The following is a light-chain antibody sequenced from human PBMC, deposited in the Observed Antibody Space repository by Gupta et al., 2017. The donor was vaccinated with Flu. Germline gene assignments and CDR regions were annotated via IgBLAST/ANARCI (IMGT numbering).Light chain of an antibody. Sequence: QSALTQPASVSGSPGPSITISCTGTSSDVGGYNYVSWYQQHPGKAPKLMIYEVSNRPSGVSNRFSGSKSGNTASLTISGLQAEDEADYYCSSYTSILYVFGTGTKVTVL. CDR3: SSYTSILYV. J-gene: IGLJ1*01. CDR1: SSDVGGYNY. CDR2: EVS. V-gene: IGLV2-14*01.